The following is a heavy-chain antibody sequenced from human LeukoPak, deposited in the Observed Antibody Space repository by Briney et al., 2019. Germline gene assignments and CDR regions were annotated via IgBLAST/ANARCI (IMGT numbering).Heavy chain of an antibody. CDR2: INPSGGST. CDR3: ARASDSSGYYAPQHYFDY. Sequence: ASVKVSCKASGCTFTTYYMHWVRQAPGQGLEWMGIINPSGGSTSYAQKFQGRVTMTRDTSTSTVYMELSSLRSEDTAVYYCARASDSSGYYAPQHYFDYLSQGTPVTVSS. D-gene: IGHD3-22*01. V-gene: IGHV1-46*03. J-gene: IGHJ4*02. CDR1: GCTFTTYY.